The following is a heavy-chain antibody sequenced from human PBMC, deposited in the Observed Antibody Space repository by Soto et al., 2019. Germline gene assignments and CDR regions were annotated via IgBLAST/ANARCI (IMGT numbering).Heavy chain of an antibody. D-gene: IGHD5-18*01. Sequence: GGSLRLSCAASEFTFSSYWMHWVRQAPGEGLVWVSRINSDESSTNYADSVKGRFTISRDNAKNTLYLQMDSLRAEDTAVYYCAKEKNGYSYGYDYWGQGTLVTVSS. V-gene: IGHV3-74*01. CDR2: INSDESST. CDR3: AKEKNGYSYGYDY. CDR1: EFTFSSYW. J-gene: IGHJ4*02.